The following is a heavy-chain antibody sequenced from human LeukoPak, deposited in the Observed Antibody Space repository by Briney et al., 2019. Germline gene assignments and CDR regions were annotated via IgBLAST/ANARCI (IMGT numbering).Heavy chain of an antibody. CDR1: GFTFSSHT. J-gene: IGHJ4*02. CDR3: AKGRGLVSPDDH. CDR2: ISNSGGSK. D-gene: IGHD3/OR15-3a*01. Sequence: GGSLRLSCAASGFTFSSHTMTWVRQAPGKGLEWVSAISNSGGSKYYADSVKGRFTISSDNSKNTLYLQMNSLKAEDTAVYYCAKGRGLVSPDDHWGQGTLVTVSS. V-gene: IGHV3-23*01.